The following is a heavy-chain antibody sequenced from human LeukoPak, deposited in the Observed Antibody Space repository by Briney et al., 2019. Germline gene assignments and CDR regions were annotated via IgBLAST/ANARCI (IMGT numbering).Heavy chain of an antibody. J-gene: IGHJ4*02. Sequence: GGSLRLSCAASGFTFSSYAMSWVRQAPGKGLEWVSAISGSGGSTYYADSVKGRFTISRDNSKNTLYLQMNSLRAEDTAVYYCARGHIVVVTASFDYWGQGTLVTVSS. D-gene: IGHD2-21*02. V-gene: IGHV3-23*01. CDR1: GFTFSSYA. CDR2: ISGSGGST. CDR3: ARGHIVVVTASFDY.